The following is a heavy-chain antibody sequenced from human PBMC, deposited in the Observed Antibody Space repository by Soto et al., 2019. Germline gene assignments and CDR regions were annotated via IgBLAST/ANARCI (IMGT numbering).Heavy chain of an antibody. Sequence: QVQLVQSGAEVKKPGASVKVSCKASGDTFTDYYIHWVRQAPGQGLEWMGTVNPSGGHTTYAQHFLGRMTRTRDTSTSTLYMELTSLTCEDTAVYYCARGGHVVVVTAALDYWGQGTLVTVSS. CDR3: ARGGHVVVVTAALDY. CDR1: GDTFTDYY. J-gene: IGHJ4*02. CDR2: VNPSGGHT. V-gene: IGHV1-46*01. D-gene: IGHD2-21*02.